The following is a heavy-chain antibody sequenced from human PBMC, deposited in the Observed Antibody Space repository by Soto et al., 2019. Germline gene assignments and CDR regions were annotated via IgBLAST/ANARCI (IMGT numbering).Heavy chain of an antibody. CDR1: GYTFTSYA. D-gene: IGHD2-2*01. CDR2: INAGNGNT. CDR3: ARGDLGYCSSTSCLFDAFDI. Sequence: ASVKVSCKASGYTFTSYAMHWVRQAPGQRLEWMGWINAGNGNTKYSQKFQGRVTITRDTSASTAYMELSSLRSEDTAVYYCARGDLGYCSSTSCLFDAFDIWGQGTMVTVSS. J-gene: IGHJ3*02. V-gene: IGHV1-3*01.